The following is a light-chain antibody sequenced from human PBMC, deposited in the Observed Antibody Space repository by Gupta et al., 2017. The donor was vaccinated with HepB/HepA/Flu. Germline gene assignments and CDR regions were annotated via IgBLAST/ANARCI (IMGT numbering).Light chain of an antibody. CDR1: ALPKQY. V-gene: IGLV3-25*03. CDR3: QSSDSSGTYRV. CDR2: KDS. Sequence: SSALPPPPSVSVSPGQTARITCSGDALPKQYAYWYQQKPGQAPVLVIYKDSERPSGIPERFSGSSSGTTVTFTISGVQAEDEADYYCQSSDSSGTYRVFGGGTKLTVL. J-gene: IGLJ3*02.